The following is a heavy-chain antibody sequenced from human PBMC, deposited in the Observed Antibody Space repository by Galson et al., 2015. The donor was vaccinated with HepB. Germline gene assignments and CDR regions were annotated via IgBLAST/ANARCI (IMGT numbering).Heavy chain of an antibody. J-gene: IGHJ4*02. CDR2: IYYSGTT. CDR1: GGSISSGDYY. CDR3: ASQESRYGFTGGTPGFLDY. D-gene: IGHD7-27*01. V-gene: IGHV4-39*01. Sequence: SETLSLTCTVSGGSISSGDYYWGWIRQPPGKGLEWIGCIYYSGTTYYKPSLKSRVTMSVDTSKHQISLNLTSVTAADTAVYYCASQESRYGFTGGTPGFLDYWGQGALVTVSS.